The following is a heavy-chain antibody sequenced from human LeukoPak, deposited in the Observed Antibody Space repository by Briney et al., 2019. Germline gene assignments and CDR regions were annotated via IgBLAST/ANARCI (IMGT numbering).Heavy chain of an antibody. J-gene: IGHJ4*02. V-gene: IGHV4-59*08. CDR1: GGSISGYF. CDR3: ARYGITIVRGGKYYFDS. Sequence: SETLSLTCTVSGGSISGYFWSWIRQPPGKGLEWIGYIHYSGSTNYNPSLNSRVTISVDTSKNQFSLRLSSVTAADTAVYYCARYGITIVRGGKYYFDSWGQGTLVTVSS. D-gene: IGHD3-10*01. CDR2: IHYSGST.